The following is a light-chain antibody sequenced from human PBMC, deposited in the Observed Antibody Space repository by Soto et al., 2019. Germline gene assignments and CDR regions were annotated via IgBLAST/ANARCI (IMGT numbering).Light chain of an antibody. V-gene: IGLV1-40*03. J-gene: IGLJ3*02. CDR3: QSYDSSLSRRWV. Sequence: VVTQPPSVSGAPGQRVTISCTGSSSNIGAGYPVHWYQQLPGTAPKLLVAGNRPSGVPDRFSVSKSGASASLAITGLQAEDEADYYCQSYDSSLSRRWVFGGGTKLTVL. CDR2: G. CDR1: SSNIGAGYP.